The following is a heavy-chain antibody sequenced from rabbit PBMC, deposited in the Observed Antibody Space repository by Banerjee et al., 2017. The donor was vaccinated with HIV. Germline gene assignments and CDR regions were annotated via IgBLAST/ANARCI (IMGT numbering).Heavy chain of an antibody. CDR1: GADFSSGYW. D-gene: IGHD6-1*01. CDR2: ICAGSSGST. J-gene: IGHJ3*01. V-gene: IGHV1S40*01. Sequence: QSLEESGGDLVKPGASLTLTCTASGADFSSGYWICWVRQAPGKGLEWIGCICAGSSGSTYYASWAKGRFTISKTSSTTVTLQMTSLTAADTATYFCARDNGLYNYGFTRLDLWGQGTLVTVS. CDR3: ARDNGLYNYGFTRLDL.